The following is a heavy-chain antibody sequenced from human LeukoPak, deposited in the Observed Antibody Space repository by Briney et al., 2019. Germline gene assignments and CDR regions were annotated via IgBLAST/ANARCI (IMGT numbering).Heavy chain of an antibody. CDR3: ARDYPALVVVVNPCEGCDAFDI. V-gene: IGHV3-9*01. CDR1: GFTFDDYA. Sequence: GGSLRLSCAASGFTFDDYAMHWVRQAPGKGLEWVSGISWNSGSIAYVDSVKGRFTISRDNAKNSLYLQMNSLRAEDTAVYYCARDYPALVVVVNPCEGCDAFDIWGQGTMVTVSS. J-gene: IGHJ3*02. D-gene: IGHD3-22*01. CDR2: ISWNSGSI.